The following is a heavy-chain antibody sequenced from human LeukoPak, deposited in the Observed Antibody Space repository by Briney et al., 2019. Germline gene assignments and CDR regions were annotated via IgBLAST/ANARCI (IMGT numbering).Heavy chain of an antibody. J-gene: IGHJ4*02. CDR3: AKDPRSGYYSDY. D-gene: IGHD3-22*01. CDR1: GFTFSSYA. CDR2: ISGSGGST. Sequence: GGFLRLSCAASGFTFSSYAMSWVRQAPGKGLEWVSAISGSGGSTYYADSVKGRFTISRDNSKNTLYLQMNSLRAEDTAVYYCAKDPRSGYYSDYWGQGTLVTVSS. V-gene: IGHV3-23*01.